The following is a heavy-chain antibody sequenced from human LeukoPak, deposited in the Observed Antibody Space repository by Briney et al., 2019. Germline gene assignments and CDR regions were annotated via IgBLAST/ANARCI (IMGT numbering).Heavy chain of an antibody. J-gene: IGHJ4*02. Sequence: PSETLSLTCTVSDGSISSYYRSWIRQPPGKGLEWIGNVENTGSINYNPSLESRVTISVDTSKNQFSLRLNSVTAADTAVYYCARAVGDSGHGRYFDYWGQGTLVTVST. CDR2: VENTGSI. V-gene: IGHV4-59*01. CDR3: ARAVGDSGHGRYFDY. CDR1: DGSISSYY. D-gene: IGHD5-12*01.